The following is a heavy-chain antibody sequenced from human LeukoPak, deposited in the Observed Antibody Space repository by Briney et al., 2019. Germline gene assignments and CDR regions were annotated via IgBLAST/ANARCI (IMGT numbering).Heavy chain of an antibody. D-gene: IGHD6-6*01. V-gene: IGHV4-34*01. CDR2: INHSGST. CDR3: ARGPAARGVPFDY. CDR1: GGSFSGYY. J-gene: IGHJ4*02. Sequence: PSETLSLTCAVYGGSFSGYYWSWIRQPPGKGLEWIGEINHSGSTNYNPSLKSRVTISVDTSKNQFSLKLSSVTAADTAVYYCARGPAARGVPFDYWGQGTLVTVSS.